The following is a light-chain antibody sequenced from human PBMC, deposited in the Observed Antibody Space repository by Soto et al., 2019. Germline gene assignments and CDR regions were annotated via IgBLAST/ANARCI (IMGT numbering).Light chain of an antibody. CDR1: SGHSSYA. CDR2: LNSDGSH. V-gene: IGLV4-69*01. CDR3: QTWGTGVV. J-gene: IGLJ2*01. Sequence: QLVLTQSPSASASLGASVKLTCTLSSGHSSYAIAWHQQQPEKGPRYLMKLNSDGSHSKGDGIPDRFSGSSSGAERYLTISSLQSEDEADYSCQTWGTGVVFVGGTKLTVL.